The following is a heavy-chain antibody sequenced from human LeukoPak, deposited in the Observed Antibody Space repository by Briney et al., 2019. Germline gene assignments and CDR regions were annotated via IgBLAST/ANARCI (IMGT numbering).Heavy chain of an antibody. D-gene: IGHD5-24*01. V-gene: IGHV3-9*01. CDR2: ISWNSGSI. J-gene: IGHJ4*02. CDR1: GFTFDDYA. Sequence: PGGSLRLSCAASGFTFDDYAMHWVRQAPGKGLEWVSGISWNSGSIGCADSVKGRFTISRDNAKNSLYLQMNSLRAEDTALYYCAKSRGGTITHYFDYWGQGTLVTVSS. CDR3: AKSRGGTITHYFDY.